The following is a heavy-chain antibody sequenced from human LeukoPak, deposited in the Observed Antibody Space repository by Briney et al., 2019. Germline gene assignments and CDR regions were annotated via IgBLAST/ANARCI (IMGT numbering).Heavy chain of an antibody. CDR3: ATSYDMGWLIGY. CDR2: IKQDGSEK. Sequence: GGSLRFSCAASGFTFGDTWMNWVRQVPGQGLEWVANIKQDGSEKFYVASVKGRFTISRDNGKSSLYLQMNSLRTEDTALYYCATSYDMGWLIGYWGQGTLVTVSS. V-gene: IGHV3-7*03. J-gene: IGHJ4*02. D-gene: IGHD3/OR15-3a*01. CDR1: GFTFGDTW.